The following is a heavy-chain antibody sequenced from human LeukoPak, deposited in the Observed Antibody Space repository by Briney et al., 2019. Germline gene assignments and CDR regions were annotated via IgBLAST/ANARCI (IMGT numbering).Heavy chain of an antibody. CDR2: IKSKTDGGKT. D-gene: IGHD1-14*01. CDR3: TTDRPLNRAY. V-gene: IGHV3-15*01. CDR1: GFTFSNAW. J-gene: IGHJ4*02. Sequence: GGSLRLSCAASGFTFSNAWMSWVRQAPGKGPEWVGRIKSKTDGGKTDYAAPVKGRFTISRDDSKNTLYLQMNSLKTEDTAVYYCTTDRPLNRAYWGQGTLVTVSS.